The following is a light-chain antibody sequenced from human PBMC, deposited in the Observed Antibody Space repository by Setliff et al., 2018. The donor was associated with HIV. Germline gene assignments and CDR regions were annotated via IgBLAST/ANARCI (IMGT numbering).Light chain of an antibody. CDR1: NVGSYN. CDR3: QVWNTDSHHPV. J-gene: IGLJ1*01. Sequence: ELAQAPSVSVAPGETASISCGGSNVGSYNVHWYQQKPGLAPVLVIYYGRDRPSGVPDRFSASTSGNTATLTISGAEAGDEADYYCQVWNTDSHHPVFGTGTKVTVL. CDR2: YGR. V-gene: IGLV3-21*04.